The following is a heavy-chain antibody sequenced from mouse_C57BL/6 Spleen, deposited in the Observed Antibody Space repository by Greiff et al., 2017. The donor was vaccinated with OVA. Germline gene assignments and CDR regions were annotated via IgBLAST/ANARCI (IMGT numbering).Heavy chain of an antibody. CDR3: ARSYYGSSFDY. CDR1: GYTFTSYW. Sequence: QVQLQQPGAELVKPGASVKLSCKASGYTFTSYWMHWVKQRPGRGLEWIGRIGPNSGGTKYNEKFKSKATLTVDKPSSTAYMQLSSLTSEDSSVYYCARSYYGSSFDYWGQGTTLTVSS. V-gene: IGHV1-72*01. D-gene: IGHD1-1*01. J-gene: IGHJ2*01. CDR2: IGPNSGGT.